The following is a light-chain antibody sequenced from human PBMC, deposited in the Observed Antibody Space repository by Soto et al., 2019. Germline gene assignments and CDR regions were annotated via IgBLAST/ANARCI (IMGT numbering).Light chain of an antibody. Sequence: DIVMTQSPLSLPVTPGEPASISCRSSQSLLHSNGYNYLDWYLQKQGQSPQLLIYLVSVRASGVPDRFSGSGSGTDFTLRISRVEAEDVGVYYCMQALQTPWTFGQGTKVEIK. CDR1: QSLLHSNGYNY. CDR3: MQALQTPWT. J-gene: IGKJ1*01. V-gene: IGKV2-28*01. CDR2: LVS.